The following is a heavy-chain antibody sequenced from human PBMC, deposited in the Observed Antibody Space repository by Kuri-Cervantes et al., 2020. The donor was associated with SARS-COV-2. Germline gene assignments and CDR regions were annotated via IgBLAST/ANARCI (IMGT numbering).Heavy chain of an antibody. Sequence: SETLSLTCTVSGGSISDYNWNWIRQPPGKGLEWIGYISYSGSTHYIPSVKSRVTISIATSKKQFSLKLSSVTAADAAVYYYAGDRNYGDQQGFDPWGQGTLVTVSS. CDR2: ISYSGST. V-gene: IGHV4-59*01. CDR1: GGSISDYN. J-gene: IGHJ5*02. CDR3: AGDRNYGDQQGFDP. D-gene: IGHD3-10*01.